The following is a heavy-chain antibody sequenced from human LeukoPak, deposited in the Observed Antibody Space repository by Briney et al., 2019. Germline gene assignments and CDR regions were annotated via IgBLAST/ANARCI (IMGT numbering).Heavy chain of an antibody. D-gene: IGHD2-2*01. CDR3: ARTQSQLPWRFDY. CDR2: IYPGDSDT. V-gene: IGHV5-51*01. J-gene: IGHJ4*02. CDR1: GYSFTSYW. Sequence: GESLKVSCKGSGYSFTSYWIGWVRQMPGKGLEWMGIIYPGDSDTRYSPSFQGQVTISADKSISTAYLQWSSLKASDTAMYYCARTQSQLPWRFDYWGQGTLVTVSS.